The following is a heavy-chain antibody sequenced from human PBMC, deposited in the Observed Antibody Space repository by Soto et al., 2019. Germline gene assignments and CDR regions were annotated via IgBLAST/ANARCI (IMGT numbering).Heavy chain of an antibody. Sequence: ASVKVSCKASGYSFSSYDINWVRQAPGQGLEWMGWMNPKSGQTGYAPRFQGRVTMTGNTSINTAYMELSSLRSEDTAVYYCARDIGPALDWFGPWGQGTLVTVSS. D-gene: IGHD5-18*01. CDR1: GYSFSSYD. CDR3: ARDIGPALDWFGP. V-gene: IGHV1-8*01. CDR2: MNPKSGQT. J-gene: IGHJ5*02.